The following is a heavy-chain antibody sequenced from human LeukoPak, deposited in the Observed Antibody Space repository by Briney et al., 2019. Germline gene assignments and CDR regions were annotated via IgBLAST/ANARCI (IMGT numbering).Heavy chain of an antibody. Sequence: ASVKVSCKASGGTFSGHAISWVRQAPGQGLEWMGGLIPIFATTNYTQRFQGRPKITTDDSTATAYMELSSLRSEDTAVYYCAGGDPFNYYMDVWGKGTTVAV. CDR3: AGGDPFNYYMDV. J-gene: IGHJ6*03. CDR1: GGTFSGHA. D-gene: IGHD2-21*01. V-gene: IGHV1-69*05. CDR2: LIPIFATT.